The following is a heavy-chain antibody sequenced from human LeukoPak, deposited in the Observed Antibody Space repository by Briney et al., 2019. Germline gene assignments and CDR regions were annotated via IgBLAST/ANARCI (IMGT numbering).Heavy chain of an antibody. Sequence: GGSLRLSCAASGFTFSSYSMNWVRQAPGKGLEWVSYISSSSIYIYYADSMKGRFTISRDNAKYSLYLQMNSLTPEDTAVYFCAKSVMIETTTRAFDIWGRGTMVTVSS. V-gene: IGHV3-21*01. J-gene: IGHJ3*02. D-gene: IGHD2-15*01. CDR1: GFTFSSYS. CDR3: AKSVMIETTTRAFDI. CDR2: ISSSSIYI.